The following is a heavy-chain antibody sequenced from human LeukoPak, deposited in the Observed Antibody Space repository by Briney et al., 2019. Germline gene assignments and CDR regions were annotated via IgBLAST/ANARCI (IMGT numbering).Heavy chain of an antibody. D-gene: IGHD6-19*01. V-gene: IGHV3-30-3*01. CDR3: AKDCEWLARYCYYGMDV. CDR2: ISYDGSNK. Sequence: GGSLRLSCAASGFTFSSYAMHWVRQAPGKGLEWVAVISYDGSNKYYADSVKGRFTISRDNSKNTLYLQMNSLRAEDTAVYYCAKDCEWLARYCYYGMDVWGQGTTVTVSS. J-gene: IGHJ6*02. CDR1: GFTFSSYA.